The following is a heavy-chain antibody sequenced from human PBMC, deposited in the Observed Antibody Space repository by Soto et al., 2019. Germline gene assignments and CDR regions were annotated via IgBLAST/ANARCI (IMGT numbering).Heavy chain of an antibody. CDR2: ISYDGSNK. Sequence: QVQLVESGGGVVQPGRSLRLSCAASGFTFSSYGMHWVRQAPGKGLEWVAVISYDGSNKYYADSVKGRFTISRDNSKNTLYLQMNSLRAEDTAVYYCAKPTFSSVAGWVDYWGQGTLVTVSS. D-gene: IGHD6-19*01. J-gene: IGHJ4*02. CDR3: AKPTFSSVAGWVDY. V-gene: IGHV3-30*18. CDR1: GFTFSSYG.